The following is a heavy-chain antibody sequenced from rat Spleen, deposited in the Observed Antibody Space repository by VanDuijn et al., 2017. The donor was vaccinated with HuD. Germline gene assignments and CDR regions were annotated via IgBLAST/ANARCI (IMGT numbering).Heavy chain of an antibody. J-gene: IGHJ2*01. CDR1: GFTFSDYY. D-gene: IGHD1-1*01. Sequence: EVQLVESDGGLVQPGKSLKLSCAASGFTFSDYYMAWVHQAPGKGLEWVASITNTGGSTYYPDSVKGRFTISRDNAKSTLYLQMNSLRSEDTATYYCTSYYSGDFDYWGQGVMVTVSS. CDR3: TSYYSGDFDY. V-gene: IGHV5-31*01. CDR2: ITNTGGST.